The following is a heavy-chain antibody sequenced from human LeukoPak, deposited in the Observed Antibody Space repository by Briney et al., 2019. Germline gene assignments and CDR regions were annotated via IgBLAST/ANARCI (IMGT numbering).Heavy chain of an antibody. Sequence: GGSLRLSCAASGFTFRSYAMHWVRQAPGKGLEWVAVISYDGSNKYYAESVKGRFTISRDNSKNTLYLQMNSLRAEDTAVYYCAKDEGGLVVVVAASPDYWGQGTLVTVSS. CDR1: GFTFRSYA. CDR2: ISYDGSNK. J-gene: IGHJ4*02. V-gene: IGHV3-30-3*01. CDR3: AKDEGGLVVVVAASPDY. D-gene: IGHD2-15*01.